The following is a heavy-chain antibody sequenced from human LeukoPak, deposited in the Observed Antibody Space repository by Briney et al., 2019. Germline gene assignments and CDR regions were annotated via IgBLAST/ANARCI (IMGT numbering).Heavy chain of an antibody. J-gene: IGHJ6*03. V-gene: IGHV4-4*02. Sequence: NPSETLSLTCTVSGGSISSSNWWSWVRQPPGKGLEWIGEIYHSGSTNYNPSPKSRVTISVDKSKNQFSLKLSSVTAADTAVYYCARQHPRIAAAGTPSYYYMDVWGKGTTVTVSS. D-gene: IGHD6-13*01. CDR3: ARQHPRIAAAGTPSYYYMDV. CDR1: GGSISSSNW. CDR2: IYHSGST.